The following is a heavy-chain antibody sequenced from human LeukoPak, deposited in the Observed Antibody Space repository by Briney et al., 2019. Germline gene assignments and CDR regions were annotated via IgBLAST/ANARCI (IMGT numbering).Heavy chain of an antibody. CDR1: GGSISSYY. J-gene: IGHJ4*02. Sequence: SETLSLTCTVSGGSISSYYWSWIRQPPGKGLEWIGYIYYSGSTNYNPSLKSRVTISVDTSKNQFSLRLSSVTAADTAVYYCARSTAAGKFDYWGQGTLVTVSS. V-gene: IGHV4-59*01. D-gene: IGHD6-13*01. CDR3: ARSTAAGKFDY. CDR2: IYYSGST.